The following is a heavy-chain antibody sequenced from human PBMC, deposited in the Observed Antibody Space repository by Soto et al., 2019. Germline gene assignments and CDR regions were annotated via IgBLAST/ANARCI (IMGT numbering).Heavy chain of an antibody. CDR1: GFTFSNYA. J-gene: IGHJ4*02. Sequence: EAQLVESGGGLVQPGGSLRLSCAASGFTFSNYAMNWVRQAPGKGLELVAYITSRGPTIYYADSVKGRFNISRNNAKASLFLPMNNLRSGDKAIYYCARDSLRNGYNNDWGQGTLVTVSS. V-gene: IGHV3-48*03. D-gene: IGHD5-12*01. CDR2: ITSRGPTI. CDR3: ARDSLRNGYNND.